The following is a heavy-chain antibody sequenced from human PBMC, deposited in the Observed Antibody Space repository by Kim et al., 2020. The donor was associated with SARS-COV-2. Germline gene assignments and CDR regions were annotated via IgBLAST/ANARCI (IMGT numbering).Heavy chain of an antibody. J-gene: IGHJ4*02. V-gene: IGHV4-61*02. CDR3: ARTRYGSGSYYDY. Sequence: SETLSLTCTVSGGSISSGSYYWSWIRQPAGKGLEWIGRIYTSGSTNYNPSLKSRVTISVDTSKNQFSLKLSSVTAADTAVYYCARTRYGSGSYYDYWGQGTLVTVSS. CDR1: GGSISSGSYY. CDR2: IYTSGST. D-gene: IGHD3-10*01.